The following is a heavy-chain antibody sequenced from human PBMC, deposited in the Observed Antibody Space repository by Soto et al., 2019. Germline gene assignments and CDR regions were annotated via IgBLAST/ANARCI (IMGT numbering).Heavy chain of an antibody. CDR1: GYTFTSYY. Sequence: ASVKVSCKASGYTFTSYYMHWVRQAPGQGLEWMGIINPSGGSTSYAQKFQGRVTMTRDTSTSTVYMELSSLRSEDTAVYYCARGGYYDFFNPYGMDVWGQGTTVTVSS. D-gene: IGHD3-3*01. J-gene: IGHJ6*02. CDR2: INPSGGST. CDR3: ARGGYYDFFNPYGMDV. V-gene: IGHV1-46*01.